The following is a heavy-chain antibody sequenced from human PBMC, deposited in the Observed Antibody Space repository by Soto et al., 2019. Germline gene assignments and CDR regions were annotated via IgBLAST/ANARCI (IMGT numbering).Heavy chain of an antibody. J-gene: IGHJ4*02. D-gene: IGHD3-16*01. CDR3: ARKGPRLEEGFDY. Sequence: PSETLSLTCTVSGGSVSSGSYYWNWIRQPPGRGLEWIGYIYYSGSANYNPSLKSRVTISVDTSKNQFSLKLTSVTAADTAVYYCARKGPRLEEGFDYWGQGSLVTV. CDR2: IYYSGSA. V-gene: IGHV4-61*01. CDR1: GGSVSSGSYY.